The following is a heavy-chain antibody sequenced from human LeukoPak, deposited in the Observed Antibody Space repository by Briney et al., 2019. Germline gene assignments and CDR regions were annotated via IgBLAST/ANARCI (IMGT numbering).Heavy chain of an antibody. CDR1: GFTVSSNY. J-gene: IGHJ4*02. CDR2: IYNGGHT. CDR3: AKEPPYYDSSGYPDY. Sequence: GGSLRLSCIASGFTVSSNYMAWVRQAPGKGLQWVSIIYNGGHTYYADSVKGRFTISRDNSKNTVYLQMNSLRAEDTAVYYCAKEPPYYDSSGYPDYWGQGTLVTVSS. D-gene: IGHD3-22*01. V-gene: IGHV3-53*05.